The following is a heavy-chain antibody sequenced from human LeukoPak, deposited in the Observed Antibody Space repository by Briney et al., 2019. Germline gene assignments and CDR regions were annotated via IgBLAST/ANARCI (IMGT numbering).Heavy chain of an antibody. CDR1: GFTFSSYG. CDR2: ISYDGSNK. CDR3: ARDQSDFWSIGYYYMDV. Sequence: PGGSLRLSCAASGFTFSSYGMHWVRQAPGKGLEWVAVISYDGSNKYYADSVKGRFTISRDNSKNTLYLQMNSLRAEDTAVYYCARDQSDFWSIGYYYMDVWGKGTTVTVSS. V-gene: IGHV3-30*03. J-gene: IGHJ6*03. D-gene: IGHD3-3*01.